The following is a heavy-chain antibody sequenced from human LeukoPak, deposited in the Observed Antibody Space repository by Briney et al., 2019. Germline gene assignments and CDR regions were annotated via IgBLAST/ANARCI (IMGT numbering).Heavy chain of an antibody. Sequence: SVKVSCKASGYTFTSYGISWVRQAPGQGLEWMGGIIPVLNTADQAQKFQDRVTITADESTSTAYMELSSLRSEDTAVYYCARCPWQRDGQGAYYFDYWGQGTLVTVSS. D-gene: IGHD5-12*01. CDR3: ARCPWQRDGQGAYYFDY. V-gene: IGHV1-69*13. J-gene: IGHJ4*02. CDR1: GYTFTSYG. CDR2: IIPVLNTA.